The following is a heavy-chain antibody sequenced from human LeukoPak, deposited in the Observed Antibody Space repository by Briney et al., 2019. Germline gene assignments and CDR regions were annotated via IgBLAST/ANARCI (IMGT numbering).Heavy chain of an antibody. Sequence: SETLSLTCTVSGGSISSSYWSWIRQPPGKGLEWIGYIYYSGSTNYNPSLKNRVTISLDTSKNQFSLKLSSVTAADTAVYYCARVITDQFDASETWGQGTMVTVSS. J-gene: IGHJ3*02. D-gene: IGHD1-14*01. CDR3: ARVITDQFDASET. V-gene: IGHV4-59*01. CDR2: IYYSGST. CDR1: GGSISSSY.